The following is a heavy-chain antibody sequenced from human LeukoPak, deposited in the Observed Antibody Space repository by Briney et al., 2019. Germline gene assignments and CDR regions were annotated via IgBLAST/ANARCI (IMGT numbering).Heavy chain of an antibody. D-gene: IGHD3-16*01. CDR1: GFTFNSYG. CDR3: AKELGGDYVLNLYYFYYGMDV. CDR2: ISYDGINQ. V-gene: IGHV3-30*18. J-gene: IGHJ6*02. Sequence: GGSLRLSCAASGFTFNSYGMHWVRQAPGKGLEWVAVISYDGINQYYADSVKGRFTISRDNSKNTLYLQMNSLRAEDTAVYYCAKELGGDYVLNLYYFYYGMDVWGQGTTVTVSS.